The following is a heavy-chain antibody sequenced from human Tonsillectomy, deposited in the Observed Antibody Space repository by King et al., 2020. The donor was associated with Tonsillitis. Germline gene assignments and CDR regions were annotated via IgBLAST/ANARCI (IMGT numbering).Heavy chain of an antibody. J-gene: IGHJ3*02. D-gene: IGHD3-10*01. CDR2: INLNSGGT. V-gene: IGHV1-2*02. Sequence: QLVQSGAEVKKLGASVKVSCKASGHTFTGYYLHWVRQAPGEGLEWMGWINLNSGGTNYAQRFQGRVTMTRDTSISTAYMELTRLRSDDTAMYYCARDLNPGGSGTYYDAFDIWGQGTMVTVSS. CDR1: GHTFTGYY. CDR3: ARDLNPGGSGTYYDAFDI.